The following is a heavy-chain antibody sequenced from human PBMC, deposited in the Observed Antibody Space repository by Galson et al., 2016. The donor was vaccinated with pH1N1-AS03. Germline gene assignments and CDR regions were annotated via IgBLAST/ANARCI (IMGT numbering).Heavy chain of an antibody. J-gene: IGHJ6*02. CDR2: INPNNGVT. CDR3: ARDPLGPCSSATCATTYYFGMYV. D-gene: IGHD1-26*01. V-gene: IGHV1-2*04. CDR1: GYIFTDFY. Sequence: SVKVSCKASGYIFTDFYVHWVRQAPGQGLEWMGWINPNNGVTNYAQKFQAWVTMTGDTSISTAYMELYGLKSDDTAVYYCARDPLGPCSSATCATTYYFGMYVWGQGTTVIVSS.